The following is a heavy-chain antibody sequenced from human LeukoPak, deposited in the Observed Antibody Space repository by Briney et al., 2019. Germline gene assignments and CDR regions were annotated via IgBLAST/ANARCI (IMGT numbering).Heavy chain of an antibody. CDR1: GGTFSSYA. Sequence: SVTVSCTASGGTFSSYAISWVRQAPGQGLEWMGGIIPIFGTANYAQKFQGRVTITADESTSTAYMELSSLRSEDTAVYYCARGDEYSSSHPNWFDPWGQGTLVTVSS. D-gene: IGHD6-6*01. V-gene: IGHV1-69*01. J-gene: IGHJ5*02. CDR3: ARGDEYSSSHPNWFDP. CDR2: IIPIFGTA.